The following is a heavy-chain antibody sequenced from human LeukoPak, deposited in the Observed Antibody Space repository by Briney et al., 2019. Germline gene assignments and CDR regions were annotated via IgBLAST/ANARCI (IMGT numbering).Heavy chain of an antibody. J-gene: IGHJ4*02. V-gene: IGHV3-7*05. Sequence: GGSLRLSCAASGFTFSNYWMSWVRQAPGKGLEWVANINQDGSEKYYVDSVKGRFTISRDNAKNSLYLQMNSLRAEDTALYYCASARGYSSEYKWGQGTLVTVSS. CDR2: INQDGSEK. CDR1: GFTFSNYW. CDR3: ASARGYSSEYK. D-gene: IGHD6-19*01.